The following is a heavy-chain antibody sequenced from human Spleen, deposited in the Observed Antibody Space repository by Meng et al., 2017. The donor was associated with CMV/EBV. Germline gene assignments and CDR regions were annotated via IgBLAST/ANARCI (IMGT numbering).Heavy chain of an antibody. V-gene: IGHV4-39*07. CDR1: GGSISSSSYY. CDR2: IYYSGST. Sequence: GSLRLSCTVSGGSISSSSYYWGWIRQPPGKGLEWIGSIYYSGSTYYYPSLKSRVTISVDKSKNQFSLKLTSVTAADTALYYCARGEATDMVVSLFDYWGQGTLVTVSS. D-gene: IGHD4-23*01. J-gene: IGHJ4*02. CDR3: ARGEATDMVVSLFDY.